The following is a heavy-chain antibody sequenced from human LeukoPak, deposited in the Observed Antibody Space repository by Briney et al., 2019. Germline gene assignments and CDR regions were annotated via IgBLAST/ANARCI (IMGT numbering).Heavy chain of an antibody. V-gene: IGHV4-34*01. J-gene: IGHJ4*02. CDR3: ARVRYSSSSEFDY. D-gene: IGHD6-6*01. CDR1: GGSFSGYY. Sequence: SETLSLTCAVYGGSFSGYYWSWNRQPPGKGLEWIGEINHSGSTNYNPSLKSRVTISVDTSKNQFSLKLSSVTAADTAVYYCARVRYSSSSEFDYWGQGTLVTVSS. CDR2: INHSGST.